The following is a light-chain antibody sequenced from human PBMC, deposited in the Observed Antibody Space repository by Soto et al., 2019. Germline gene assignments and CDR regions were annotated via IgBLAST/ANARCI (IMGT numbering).Light chain of an antibody. J-gene: IGKJ5*01. CDR3: QQYGSSPEIT. CDR2: GAS. V-gene: IGKV3-20*01. Sequence: EIVLTQSPSTLSSFPGDRVTLSCRASQYINTRLAWYQHRPGQAPRLLIQGASSRATGIPDRFSGSGSGTDFTLTISRLEPEDFAVYYCQQYGSSPEITFGQGTRLEIK. CDR1: QYINTR.